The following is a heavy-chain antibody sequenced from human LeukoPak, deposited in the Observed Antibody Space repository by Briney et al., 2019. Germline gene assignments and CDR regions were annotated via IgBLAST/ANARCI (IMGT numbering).Heavy chain of an antibody. D-gene: IGHD5-18*01. J-gene: IGHJ4*02. Sequence: GGSLRLSCAASGFTFTGYAMSWVRQAPGKGLEWVSAISGSGNTYYADSVTGRFTISRDNSKNTLTLQMNSLRADDTAVYYCAKDGDVDTAMVTPYYFDYWGQGTLVTVSS. CDR2: ISGSGNT. CDR1: GFTFTGYA. V-gene: IGHV3-23*01. CDR3: AKDGDVDTAMVTPYYFDY.